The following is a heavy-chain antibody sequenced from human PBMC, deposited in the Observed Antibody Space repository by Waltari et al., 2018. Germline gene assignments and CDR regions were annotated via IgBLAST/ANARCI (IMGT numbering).Heavy chain of an antibody. J-gene: IGHJ4*02. V-gene: IGHV1-3*04. CDR2: IKTSTGNT. D-gene: IGHD1-1*01. CDR3: ARSGEMKGTVDY. CDR1: GYPFNDYG. Sequence: QVQLVQSGAEVKEPGASVKVSCKTFGYPFNDYGLHWVRQAPGQGLEWMGWIKTSTGNTKYSQKFQGRVTLNRDSSATTAYMDVSSLKSEDTAIYYCARSGEMKGTVDYWGQGTLVTVSS.